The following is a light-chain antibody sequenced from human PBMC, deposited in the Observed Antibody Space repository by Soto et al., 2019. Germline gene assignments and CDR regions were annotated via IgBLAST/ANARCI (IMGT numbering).Light chain of an antibody. V-gene: IGKV1-5*01. CDR3: QQYETFSGT. J-gene: IGKJ1*01. CDR2: DAS. CDR1: QSVSGW. Sequence: DVQMTQSHSTLSASVGDTVTVTCRASQSVSGWLAWYQQKPGEAPKLLIYDASALPRGVPSRFSGSGSGTKFTLTIASLQPDDFATYYCQQYETFSGTFGPRTKVAIK.